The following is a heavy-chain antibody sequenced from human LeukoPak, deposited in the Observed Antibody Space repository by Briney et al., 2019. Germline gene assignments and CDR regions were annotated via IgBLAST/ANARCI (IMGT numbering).Heavy chain of an antibody. V-gene: IGHV1-69*04. CDR3: ARDPNSSGWYRDTYYYFDY. Sequence: GASVNVSCKASGGTFSSYAISWVRQAPGQGREWMGRIIPILGIANYAQKLQGRVTINADKSTSTAYMELSSLRSEDTAVYYCARDPNSSGWYRDTYYYFDYWGQGTLVTVSS. CDR1: GGTFSSYA. D-gene: IGHD6-19*01. CDR2: IIPILGIA. J-gene: IGHJ4*02.